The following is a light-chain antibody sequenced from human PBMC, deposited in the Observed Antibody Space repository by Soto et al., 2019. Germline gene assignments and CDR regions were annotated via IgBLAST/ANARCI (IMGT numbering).Light chain of an antibody. CDR2: EAS. CDR3: YSYADSSTEV. J-gene: IGLJ1*01. V-gene: IGLV2-23*01. CDR1: SSVVGYYNV. Sequence: QSALTQPASVSGSPGQSIAISCTGTSSVVGYYNVVSWYQQHPGKAPKLMIYEASKRPSGVSNRFSGSKSGNTASLTISGLQAEDEADYYCYSYADSSTEVFGTGTKVTV.